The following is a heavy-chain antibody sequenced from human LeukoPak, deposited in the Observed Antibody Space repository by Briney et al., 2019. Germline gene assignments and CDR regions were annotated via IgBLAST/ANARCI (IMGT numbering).Heavy chain of an antibody. J-gene: IGHJ4*02. CDR3: ARVGLALDY. Sequence: GGSLRLSCAASGFTFSSYEMNWVRQAPGKGLEWVSYISSSGSTIYYADSVKGRFTISSDNAKNSLYLQMNSLRAEDTAVYYCARVGLALDYWGQGTLVTVSS. V-gene: IGHV3-48*03. CDR1: GFTFSSYE. CDR2: ISSSGSTI. D-gene: IGHD3/OR15-3a*01.